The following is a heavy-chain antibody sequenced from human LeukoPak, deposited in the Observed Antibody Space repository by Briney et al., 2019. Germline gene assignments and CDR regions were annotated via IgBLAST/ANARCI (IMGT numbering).Heavy chain of an antibody. V-gene: IGHV4-39*07. CDR1: GGSISSSSYY. J-gene: IGHJ4*02. D-gene: IGHD6-6*01. CDR2: IYYSGST. CDR3: ARDRGGAARPDPGENFDY. Sequence: SETLSLTCTVSGGSISSSSYYWGWIRQPPGKGLEWIGSIYYSGSTYYNPSLKSRVTISVDTSKNQFSLKLSSVTAADTAVYYCARDRGGAARPDPGENFDYWGQGTLVTVSS.